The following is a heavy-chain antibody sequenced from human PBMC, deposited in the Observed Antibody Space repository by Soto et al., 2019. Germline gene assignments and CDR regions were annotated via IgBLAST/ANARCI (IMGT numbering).Heavy chain of an antibody. V-gene: IGHV3-23*01. D-gene: IGHD3-22*01. CDR3: AKRKYYESGAYYWYYFDF. CDR1: GFTFTNYP. CDR2: ISGTGDTT. J-gene: IGHJ4*02. Sequence: EVQLLESGGGLVQPGGSLRLSCAASGFTFTNYPINWVRQAPGKGLEWVSAISGTGDTTYYANSVKGRFIISRDNSKNTVHLQMNSLRAEDTAIYYCAKRKYYESGAYYWYYFDFWGQGTLVTVSS.